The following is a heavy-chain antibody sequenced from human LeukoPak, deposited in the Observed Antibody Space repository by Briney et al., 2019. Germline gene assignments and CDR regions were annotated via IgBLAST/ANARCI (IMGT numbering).Heavy chain of an antibody. V-gene: IGHV4-30-2*01. J-gene: IGHJ4*02. CDR3: ARGAYYDSSGYYYYFDY. Sequence: ASQTLSLTCTVSGGSISSGGYYWSWIRQPPGKGLEWIGYIYHSGSTCYNPSLKSRVTISVDRSKNQFSLKLSSVTAADTAVYYCARGAYYDSSGYYYYFDYWGQGTLVTVSS. CDR1: GGSISSGGYY. CDR2: IYHSGST. D-gene: IGHD3-22*01.